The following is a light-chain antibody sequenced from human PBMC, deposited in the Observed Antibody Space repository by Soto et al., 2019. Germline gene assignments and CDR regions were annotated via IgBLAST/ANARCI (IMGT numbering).Light chain of an antibody. V-gene: IGKV1-17*03. CDR1: QGISNY. CDR3: LQHNSYPLT. J-gene: IGKJ4*01. Sequence: DIEMTQSPSAMSASVGDRVTITCRASQGISNYLAWFQQKPGKVPKRLIYGASSLQGGVPSRFSGSGSGKEFTLTISSLQPEDFATYYCLQHNSYPLTFGGGSKVEIX. CDR2: GAS.